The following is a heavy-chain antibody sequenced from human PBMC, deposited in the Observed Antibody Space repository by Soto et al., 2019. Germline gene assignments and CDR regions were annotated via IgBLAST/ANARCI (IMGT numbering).Heavy chain of an antibody. CDR3: ARDINDFCSGYLY. Sequence: QVQLVESXXXXVQPGTSLRLSCAASGFSFSSYAMHWVRQAPGKGLEWVAALSYDGSNQHYAESVKGRFTISRDNSKRTVYLQMTSLKAEDTSVYYCARDINDFCSGYLYWGQGTLVTVSS. V-gene: IGHV3-33*01. J-gene: IGHJ4*02. CDR1: GFSFSSYA. D-gene: IGHD3-3*01. CDR2: LSYDGSNQ.